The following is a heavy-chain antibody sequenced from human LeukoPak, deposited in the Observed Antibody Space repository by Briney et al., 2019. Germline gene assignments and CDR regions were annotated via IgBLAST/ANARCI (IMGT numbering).Heavy chain of an antibody. V-gene: IGHV3-9*01. Sequence: GRSLRLSCAASGFTFDDYAMLWVRQAPGKGLEWVSGISWNSGSIGYADSVKGRFTISRDNAKNSLYLQMNSLRAEDTALYYCAKVAEGAGGVLYWYFDLWGRGTLVTVSS. CDR1: GFTFDDYA. J-gene: IGHJ2*01. CDR2: ISWNSGSI. D-gene: IGHD3-16*01. CDR3: AKVAEGAGGVLYWYFDL.